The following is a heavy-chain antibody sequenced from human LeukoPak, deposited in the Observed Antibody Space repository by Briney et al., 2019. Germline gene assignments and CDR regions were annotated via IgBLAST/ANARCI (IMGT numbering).Heavy chain of an antibody. D-gene: IGHD6-13*01. V-gene: IGHV3-23*01. CDR1: GFTFGTSA. CDR3: AKGSLGSWYYFDY. J-gene: IGHJ4*02. CDR2: FGRSGSDT. Sequence: SGGSLRLSCAASGFTFGTSAVSWVRQAPGKGPEWVSTFGRSGSDTYYSDSVKGRFTIFRDNSKNTLYLQMNSLRDEDTAVYYCAKGSLGSWYYFDYWGQGTLVTVSS.